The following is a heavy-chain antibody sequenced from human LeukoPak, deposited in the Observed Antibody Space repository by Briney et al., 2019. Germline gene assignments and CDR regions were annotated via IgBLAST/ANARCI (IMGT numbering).Heavy chain of an antibody. CDR3: ARVNSWYTLMRDY. D-gene: IGHD6-13*01. V-gene: IGHV5-51*01. J-gene: IGHJ4*02. Sequence: ESLKISCKGSGYKFSNYWIGWVRQMPGKGLEWMGIIYAGDSDTRYIPSFQDQVIISADKSVSTAYLEWTSLKDSDTATYYCARVNSWYTLMRDYWGQGTLVTVSS. CDR1: GYKFSNYW. CDR2: IYAGDSDT.